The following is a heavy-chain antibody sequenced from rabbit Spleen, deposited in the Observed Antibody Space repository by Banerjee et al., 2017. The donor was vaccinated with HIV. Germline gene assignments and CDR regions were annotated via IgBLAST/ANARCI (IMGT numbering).Heavy chain of an antibody. D-gene: IGHD1-1*01. V-gene: IGHV1S40*01. Sequence: QSLEESGGDLVKPGASLTLTCTASGVSFSSSSYMCWVRQAPGKGLEWIACIDAGSSGFTYSATWAKGRFTCSKTSSTTVTLQMTSLTVADTATYFCASGYSDVYFSLWGPGTLVTVS. CDR2: IDAGSSGFT. CDR1: GVSFSSSSY. J-gene: IGHJ4*01. CDR3: ASGYSDVYFSL.